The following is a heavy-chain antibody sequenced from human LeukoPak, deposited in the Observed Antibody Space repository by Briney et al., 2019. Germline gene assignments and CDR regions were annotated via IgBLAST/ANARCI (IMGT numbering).Heavy chain of an antibody. D-gene: IGHD3-10*01. V-gene: IGHV4-39*01. Sequence: SETLSLTCTVSGGSISSSSYYWGWLLQPPGKGLEWIGSIYYSGSTYYNPSLKSRVTISVDTSKNQFSLKLSSVTAADAAVYYCAIIGSGSYLYYFDYWGQGTLVTVSS. CDR2: IYYSGST. CDR3: AIIGSGSYLYYFDY. CDR1: GGSISSSSYY. J-gene: IGHJ4*02.